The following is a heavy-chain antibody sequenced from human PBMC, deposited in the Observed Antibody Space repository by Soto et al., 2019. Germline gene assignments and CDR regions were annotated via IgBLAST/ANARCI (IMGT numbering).Heavy chain of an antibody. CDR2: IKSKTDGGTT. D-gene: IGHD3-9*01. J-gene: IGHJ4*02. CDR3: TTDTYYDILTGYYNGPY. CDR1: GFTFSHAW. V-gene: IGHV3-15*01. Sequence: GVSLRLSCAVSGFTFSHAWMSWVCQAPGKGLEWVGRIKSKTDGGTTDYAAPVKGRFTISRDDSKNTLYLQMNSLKTEDTAVYYCTTDTYYDILTGYYNGPYWGQGTLVTVSS.